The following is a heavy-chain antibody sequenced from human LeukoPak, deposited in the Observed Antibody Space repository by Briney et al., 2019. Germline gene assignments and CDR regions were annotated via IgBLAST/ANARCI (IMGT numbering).Heavy chain of an antibody. V-gene: IGHV3-30*02. CDR2: IRYDGNNK. CDR3: ARDLYSYGLFDY. Sequence: PGGSLRLSYAASGFTFSSYGMHWVRQAPGKGLEWVAFIRYDGNNKYYADSVKGRFTISRDNSKNTLYLQMNSLRAEDTAVYYCARDLYSYGLFDYWGQGTLVTVSS. CDR1: GFTFSSYG. J-gene: IGHJ4*02. D-gene: IGHD5-18*01.